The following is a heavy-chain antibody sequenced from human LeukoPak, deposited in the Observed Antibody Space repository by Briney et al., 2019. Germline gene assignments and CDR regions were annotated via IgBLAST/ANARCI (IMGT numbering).Heavy chain of an antibody. CDR1: GDSISSSSYY. CDR3: ARDETYSSDWQSNHYYYYMDV. Sequence: PSETLSLTCSVSGDSISSSSYYWGWIRQPPGKGLEWIGSIYHSGSTYYNPSLKSRVTISVDTSKNQFSLKLSSVTATDTAVYYCARDETYSSDWQSNHYYYYMDVWGKGTTVTVSS. V-gene: IGHV4-39*07. J-gene: IGHJ6*03. CDR2: IYHSGST. D-gene: IGHD6-19*01.